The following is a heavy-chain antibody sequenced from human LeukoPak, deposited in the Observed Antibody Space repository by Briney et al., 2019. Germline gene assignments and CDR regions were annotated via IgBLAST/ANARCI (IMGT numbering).Heavy chain of an antibody. J-gene: IGHJ4*02. V-gene: IGHV3-53*01. CDR2: IYGGGNI. Sequence: GGSLRLSCAASGFTVSSNYMNWVRQAPGKGLEWVSVIYGGGNIYYADSVKGRFTISRDNSKNTLYLQMNSLRAEDTAVYYCARGAGYNYPYYFDYWGQGTLDTVSS. CDR3: ARGAGYNYPYYFDY. D-gene: IGHD5-24*01. CDR1: GFTVSSNY.